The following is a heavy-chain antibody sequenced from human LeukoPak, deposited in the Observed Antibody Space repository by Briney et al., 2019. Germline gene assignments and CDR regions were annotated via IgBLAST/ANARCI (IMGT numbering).Heavy chain of an antibody. D-gene: IGHD2-2*01. J-gene: IGHJ6*03. CDR1: GGTFSSYA. V-gene: IGHV1-69*01. Sequence: SVKVSCKASGGTFSSYAINWVRQAPGQGLEWMGGIIPIFGTANYAQKFQGRVTITADESTSTAYMELSSLRSEDTAVYYCARDCSSTSCYGDYYYYYMDVWGKGTTVTVSS. CDR3: ARDCSSTSCYGDYYYYYMDV. CDR2: IIPIFGTA.